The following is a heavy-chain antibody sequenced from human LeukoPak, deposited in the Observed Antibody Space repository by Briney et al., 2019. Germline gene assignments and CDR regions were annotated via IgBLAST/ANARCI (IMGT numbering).Heavy chain of an antibody. D-gene: IGHD3-22*01. V-gene: IGHV3-23*01. J-gene: IGHJ4*02. Sequence: GGSLRLSCAASGFTFSIYWMSWVRRAPGKGLEWVSLITTDTYYADSVRGRFTISRDNSKNTLYLQMNSLRADNTAVYYCAKAGSGHYYDYWGQGTLVTVSS. CDR3: AKAGSGHYYDY. CDR2: ITTDT. CDR1: GFTFSIYW.